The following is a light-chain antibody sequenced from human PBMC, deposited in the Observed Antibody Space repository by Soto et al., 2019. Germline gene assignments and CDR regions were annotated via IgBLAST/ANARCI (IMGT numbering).Light chain of an antibody. CDR2: DVS. CDR3: NSYAGTSGPYV. Sequence: QLVLTQPASVSGSPGQSITISCTGTMSDVGRYNYVSWYQQYPGKAPKAMIYDVSNRPSGVSNRFSGSKSGNTASLTISGLQADDEADYYCNSYAGTSGPYVFGTGTKLTVL. CDR1: MSDVGRYNY. J-gene: IGLJ1*01. V-gene: IGLV2-14*03.